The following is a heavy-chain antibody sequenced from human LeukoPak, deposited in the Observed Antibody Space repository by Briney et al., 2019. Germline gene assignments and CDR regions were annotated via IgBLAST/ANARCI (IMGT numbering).Heavy chain of an antibody. D-gene: IGHD3-3*02. V-gene: IGHV3-23*01. J-gene: IGHJ5*02. CDR2: ISGSGGST. Sequence: SGGSLRLSCAASGFTFSSYAMSWVRQAPGKGLEWVSAISGSGGSTYYADSVKGRFTISRDNSKNTLYLQMNSLRAEDTAVYYCAKTLHFANWFDPWGQGTLVTVSS. CDR1: GFTFSSYA. CDR3: AKTLHFANWFDP.